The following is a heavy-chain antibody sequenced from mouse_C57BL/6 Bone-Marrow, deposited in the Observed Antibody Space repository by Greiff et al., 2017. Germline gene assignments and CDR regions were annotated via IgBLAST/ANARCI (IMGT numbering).Heavy chain of an antibody. Sequence: EVHLVESGPGLVKPSQSLSLTCSVTGYSITSGYYWNWIRQFPGNKLEWMGYISYDGSNNYNPSLNNRISITRDTSKNQFFLKLNSVTTEDTATYDCARDLGRGYWGQGTTLTVSS. V-gene: IGHV3-6*01. CDR1: GYSITSGYY. D-gene: IGHD1-1*01. J-gene: IGHJ2*01. CDR2: ISYDGSN. CDR3: ARDLGRGY.